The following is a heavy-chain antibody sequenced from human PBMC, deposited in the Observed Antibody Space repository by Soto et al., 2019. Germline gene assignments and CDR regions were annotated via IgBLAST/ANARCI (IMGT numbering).Heavy chain of an antibody. J-gene: IGHJ6*02. Sequence: GGSLRLSCAASGFTFSSYAMHWVRQAPGKGLEWVAVISYDGSNKYYADSVKGRFTIPRDNSKITLYLQMNSLRAEDTAVYYCALLLWFGEPHAGGMDVWGQGTTVTVSS. CDR1: GFTFSSYA. V-gene: IGHV3-30-3*01. D-gene: IGHD3-10*01. CDR2: ISYDGSNK. CDR3: ALLLWFGEPHAGGMDV.